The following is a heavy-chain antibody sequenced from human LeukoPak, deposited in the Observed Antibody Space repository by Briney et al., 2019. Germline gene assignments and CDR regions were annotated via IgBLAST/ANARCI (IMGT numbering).Heavy chain of an antibody. CDR3: ARAVEGLGELLSSYMDV. CDR1: GFTFSDYY. J-gene: IGHJ6*03. Sequence: GGSLRLSCAASGFTFSDYYMSWIRQAPGKGLEWVSYISSSGSTIYYADSVKGRFTISRDNAKNSLYQKMNSLRDEATAVYYCARAVEGLGELLSSYMDVWGKGTTVSVCS. D-gene: IGHD3-10*01. CDR2: ISSSGSTI. V-gene: IGHV3-11*01.